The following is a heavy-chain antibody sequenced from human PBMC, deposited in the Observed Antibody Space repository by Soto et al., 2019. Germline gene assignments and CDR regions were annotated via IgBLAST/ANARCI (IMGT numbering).Heavy chain of an antibody. CDR2: IDPSDSYT. CDR1: GYSFTSYW. J-gene: IGHJ6*02. Sequence: GESLKISCKGSGYSFTSYWISWVRQMPGKGLEWMGRIDPSDSYTNYSPSFQGHVTISADKSISTAYLQWSSLKASDTAMYYCARLAMVRRVSNYGIDVWGQGTTVTVSS. V-gene: IGHV5-10-1*01. CDR3: ARLAMVRRVSNYGIDV. D-gene: IGHD3-10*01.